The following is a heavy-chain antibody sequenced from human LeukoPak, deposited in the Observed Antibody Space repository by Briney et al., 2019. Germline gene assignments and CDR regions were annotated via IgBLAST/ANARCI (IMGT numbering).Heavy chain of an antibody. J-gene: IGHJ4*02. Sequence: SETLSLTCAVYGGSSSGYYWSWIRQPPGKGLEWIGEINHSGSTNYNPSLKSRVTISVDTSKNQFSLKLSSVTAADTAVYYCAASYFDYWGQGTLVTVSS. CDR3: AASYFDY. V-gene: IGHV4-34*01. CDR2: INHSGST. CDR1: GGSSSGYY.